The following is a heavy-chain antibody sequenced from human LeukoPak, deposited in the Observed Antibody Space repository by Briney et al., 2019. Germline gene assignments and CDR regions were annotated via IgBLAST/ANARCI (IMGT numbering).Heavy chain of an antibody. J-gene: IGHJ4*02. D-gene: IGHD3-3*01. CDR2: IYTSGST. CDR1: GGSISSGSYY. Sequence: SQTLSLTCTVSGGSISSGSYYWSWIRQPAGKGLEWIGRIYTSGSTNYNPSLKSRVTISVDTSKNQFSLKLSSVTAADTAVYYCAREEYDFWRGYQVYWGQGTLVTVSS. CDR3: AREEYDFWRGYQVY. V-gene: IGHV4-61*02.